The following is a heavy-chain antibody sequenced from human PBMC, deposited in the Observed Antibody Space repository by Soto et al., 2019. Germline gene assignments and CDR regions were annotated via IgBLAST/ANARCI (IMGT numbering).Heavy chain of an antibody. J-gene: IGHJ6*04. Sequence: KSSETLSLTCSVSGGSVSSGSYYWSWIRQPPGKGLEWIGNIYYSGSTNYNPSLKSRVTISVDTSKNQFSLKLSSVTAADTAVYYCARDRRGYDGYYYDGMDVVGKGTMVHVSS. CDR1: GGSVSSGSYY. CDR3: ARDRRGYDGYYYDGMDV. CDR2: IYYSGST. V-gene: IGHV4-61*01. D-gene: IGHD5-12*01.